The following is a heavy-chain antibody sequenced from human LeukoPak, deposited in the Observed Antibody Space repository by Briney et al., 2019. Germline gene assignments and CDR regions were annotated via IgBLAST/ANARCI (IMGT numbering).Heavy chain of an antibody. J-gene: IGHJ4*02. CDR2: IKNDGSST. CDR1: GFTFSSYW. V-gene: IGHV3-74*01. D-gene: IGHD1-7*01. Sequence: GGSLRLSCAASGFTFSSYWMHWVRQAPGKGLVWVSRIKNDGSSTSYADSVKGRFTISRDNAKNTLYLQMNSLGAENTAVYYCARVLSGTTSNFDYWGQGTLVTVSS. CDR3: ARVLSGTTSNFDY.